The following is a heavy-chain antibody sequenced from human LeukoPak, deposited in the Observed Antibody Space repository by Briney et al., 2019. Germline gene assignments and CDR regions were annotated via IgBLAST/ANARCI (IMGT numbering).Heavy chain of an antibody. V-gene: IGHV4-31*03. J-gene: IGHJ4*02. Sequence: SQTLSLTCTVSGGSISSGGYYWSWIRQHPGKGLEWIGYIYYSGSTYYNPSLKSRVTISVDTSKNQFSLKLSSVTAADTAVYYCAILTGYGGTVDYWGQGTLVTVSS. CDR3: AILTGYGGTVDY. CDR1: GGSISSGGYY. CDR2: IYYSGST. D-gene: IGHD4-23*01.